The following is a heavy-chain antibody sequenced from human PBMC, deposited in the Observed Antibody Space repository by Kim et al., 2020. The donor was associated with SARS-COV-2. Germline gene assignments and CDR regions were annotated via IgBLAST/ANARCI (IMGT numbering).Heavy chain of an antibody. CDR2: VNPNSDKT. J-gene: IGHJ4*02. CDR1: GYTFTSHD. D-gene: IGHD7-27*01. V-gene: IGHV1-8*01. CDR3: ARVPRWGYFDY. Sequence: ASVKVSCKASGYTFTSHDINWVRQATGQGLEWMGWVNPNSDKTGYAQKFQGRVTMTWDTSISTAYMELRSLRSEDTAVYFCARVPRWGYFDYWGQGTLVTVSS.